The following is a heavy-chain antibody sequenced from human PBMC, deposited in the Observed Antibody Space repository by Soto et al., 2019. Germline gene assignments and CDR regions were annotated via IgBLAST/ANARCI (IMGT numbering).Heavy chain of an antibody. CDR2: IYNSGST. CDR3: ASMGYHYGSGSYPLDY. CDR1: GGSISSYY. V-gene: IGHV4-59*08. Sequence: QVQLQESGPGLVKPSETLSLTCTVSGGSISSYYWTWIRQPPGKGLEWIGFIYNSGSTHYNPSLSSRVTKSVNTSKDQFSLKLRYVTAVDTAVYYCASMGYHYGSGSYPLDYWGQGTLVTVSS. J-gene: IGHJ4*02. D-gene: IGHD3-10*01.